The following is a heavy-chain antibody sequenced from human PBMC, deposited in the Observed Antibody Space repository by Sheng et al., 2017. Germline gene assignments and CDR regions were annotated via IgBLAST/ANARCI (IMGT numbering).Heavy chain of an antibody. Sequence: VQVVESGGGVVQPGRSLRLSCAASGITFTSYGMHWVRQAPGKGLEWVAVVSYDGSNKFYADSVRGRFTISRDNSKNTVYLLMNNLRAEDTGLFYCADDSMDVWGQGTTVTVSS. CDR1: GITFTSYG. J-gene: IGHJ6*02. CDR3: ADDSMDV. CDR2: VSYDGSNK. V-gene: IGHV3-30*18.